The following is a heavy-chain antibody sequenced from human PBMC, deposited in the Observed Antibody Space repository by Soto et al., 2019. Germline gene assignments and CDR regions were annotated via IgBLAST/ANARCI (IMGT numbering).Heavy chain of an antibody. CDR1: GFTFSSYA. Sequence: GGSLRLSCAASGFTFSSYAMTWVRQAPGKGLEWLSAISGSGGSTYYADSVKGRFTISRDNSKNTLYLQMNSLRAEDTAVYYCAKVPYVLAGNYYYYYGMDVWGQGTTVTVSS. D-gene: IGHD2-8*01. CDR3: AKVPYVLAGNYYYYYGMDV. J-gene: IGHJ6*02. V-gene: IGHV3-23*01. CDR2: ISGSGGST.